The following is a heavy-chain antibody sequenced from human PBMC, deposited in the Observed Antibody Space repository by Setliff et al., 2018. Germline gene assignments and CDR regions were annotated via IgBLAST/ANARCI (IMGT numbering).Heavy chain of an antibody. Sequence: SETLSLTCTVSGGSISSGPYYWNWFRRPAGKGLEWIGRLYSSGSTNYNPSLKSRVTISVDTSKNQFSLKLSSVTAADTAVYYCASTDWGWGYYFDYWGQGTLVTVSS. CDR1: GGSISSGPYY. CDR2: LYSSGST. CDR3: ASTDWGWGYYFDY. J-gene: IGHJ4*02. V-gene: IGHV4-61*02. D-gene: IGHD7-27*01.